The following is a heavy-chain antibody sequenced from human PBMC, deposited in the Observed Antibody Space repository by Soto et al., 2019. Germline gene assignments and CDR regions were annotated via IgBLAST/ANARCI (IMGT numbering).Heavy chain of an antibody. J-gene: IGHJ5*02. CDR3: ARDPAP. V-gene: IGHV4-31*03. CDR2: IYNSGTT. CDR1: GGSITRGGYY. Sequence: QVQLQESGPGLVKPSETLSLTCTVSGGSITRGGYYWSWIRQHPGKGLGWIGYIYNSGTTYYNPSPXGXITISVATSKNQFSLKRTSVTAADTAVYYCARDPAPWGQGTLVTVSS.